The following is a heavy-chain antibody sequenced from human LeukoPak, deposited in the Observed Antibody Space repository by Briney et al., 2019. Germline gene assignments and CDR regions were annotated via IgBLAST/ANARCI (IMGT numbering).Heavy chain of an antibody. CDR3: AGVIVPAASNYYYGMDV. CDR1: GGSFSGYY. J-gene: IGHJ6*02. V-gene: IGHV4-34*01. Sequence: SETLSLTCAVYGGSFSGYYWSWIRQPPGKGLEWIGEINHSGSTNYNPSLKSRVTISVDTSKNQFSLKLSSVTAADTAVYYCAGVIVPAASNYYYGMDVWGQGTTVTVSS. D-gene: IGHD2-2*01. CDR2: INHSGST.